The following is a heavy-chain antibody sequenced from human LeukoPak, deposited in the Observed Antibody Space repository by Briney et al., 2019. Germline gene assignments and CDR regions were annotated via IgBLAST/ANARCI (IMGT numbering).Heavy chain of an antibody. J-gene: IGHJ4*02. D-gene: IGHD2-15*01. CDR2: IWYDGSDK. Sequence: GGSLRLSCAASGFTFGSYGMHWVRQAPGKGLEWVSIIWYDGSDKYYADSVKGRFTISRDNSKNTLYLQMNRLRAEDTAVYYCARGPLYCSGGSCYPAGFDYWGQGTLVTVSS. CDR3: ARGPLYCSGGSCYPAGFDY. V-gene: IGHV3-33*01. CDR1: GFTFGSYG.